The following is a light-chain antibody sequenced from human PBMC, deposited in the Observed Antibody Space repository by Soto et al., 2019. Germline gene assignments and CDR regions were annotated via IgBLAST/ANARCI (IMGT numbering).Light chain of an antibody. J-gene: IGKJ1*01. CDR2: AAS. CDR3: QQTYSTRPWT. V-gene: IGKV1-39*01. Sequence: DIQMTQSPSSLPASVGDRVTITCRASQSISTYLNWYQQKPGKAPKLLIYAASGLQSGVPSRFSGSGSGTDFTLTISSLQPEDFATYYCQQTYSTRPWTFGQGTKVESK. CDR1: QSISTY.